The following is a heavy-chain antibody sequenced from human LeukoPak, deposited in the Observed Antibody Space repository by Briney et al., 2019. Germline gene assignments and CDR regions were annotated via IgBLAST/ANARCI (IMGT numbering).Heavy chain of an antibody. J-gene: IGHJ5*02. V-gene: IGHV4-4*07. CDR2: IYTSGST. CDR1: GGSISSYY. CDR3: AREPYSSSWYGQNWFDP. Sequence: SSETLSLTCTVSGGSISSYYWSWIRQPAGKGLEWIGRIYTSGSTNYNPSLKSRVTMSVDTSKNQFSLKLSSVTAADTAVYYCAREPYSSSWYGQNWFDPWGQGTLVTVSS. D-gene: IGHD6-13*01.